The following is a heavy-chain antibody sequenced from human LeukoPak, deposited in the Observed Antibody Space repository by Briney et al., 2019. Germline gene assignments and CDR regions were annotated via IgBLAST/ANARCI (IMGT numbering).Heavy chain of an antibody. CDR3: TTKEDHSSSWSQQWLGEYYYYGMDV. V-gene: IGHV3-15*01. CDR2: IKSKTDGGTT. Sequence: GGSLRLSCAASGFTFSNAWMSWVRQAPGKGLEWVGRIKSKTDGGTTDYAAPVKGRLTISRDDSKNTLYLQMNSLKTEDTAVYYCTTKEDHSSSWSQQWLGEYYYYGMDVWGQGTTVTVSS. D-gene: IGHD6-13*01. CDR1: GFTFSNAW. J-gene: IGHJ6*02.